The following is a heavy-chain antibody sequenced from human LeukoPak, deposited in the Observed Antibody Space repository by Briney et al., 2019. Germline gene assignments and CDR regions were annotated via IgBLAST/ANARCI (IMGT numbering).Heavy chain of an antibody. Sequence: ASVKVSCKASGYTFTSYGISWVRQAPGQGLEWMGWISGYNGNTNYAQNLQGRVTITADESTSTAYMELSSLRSEDTAVYYCARDNDSRDPPHFDYWGQGTLVTVSS. V-gene: IGHV1-18*01. D-gene: IGHD3-16*01. J-gene: IGHJ4*02. CDR3: ARDNDSRDPPHFDY. CDR1: GYTFTSYG. CDR2: ISGYNGNT.